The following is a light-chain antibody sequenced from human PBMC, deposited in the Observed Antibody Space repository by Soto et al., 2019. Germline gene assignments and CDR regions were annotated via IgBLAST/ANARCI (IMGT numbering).Light chain of an antibody. J-gene: IGKJ4*01. Sequence: EKVVTQSPATLSVSPGERATLSCRASQSVSSNSAWYQQKPGQAPRLLIYDASTRATGIPARFSGSGSGTEFTLTISSLQSEDFAVYYCQQYNNWPALTFGGGTKVDIK. V-gene: IGKV3-15*01. CDR1: QSVSSN. CDR2: DAS. CDR3: QQYNNWPALT.